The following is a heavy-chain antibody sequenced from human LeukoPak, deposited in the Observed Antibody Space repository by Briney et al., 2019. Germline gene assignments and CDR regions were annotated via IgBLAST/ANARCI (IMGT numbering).Heavy chain of an antibody. CDR2: ISPNSDDT. CDR3: ARGGFDH. Sequence: ASVKISCKASGYTFTGYYLHWVRQAPGQGLEWMGWISPNSDDTNYAQKFRGRVNMTRDTSISTAYMELSRLRSDDTAIYYCARGGFDHWGQGTLVTVSS. J-gene: IGHJ4*02. CDR1: GYTFTGYY. V-gene: IGHV1-2*02.